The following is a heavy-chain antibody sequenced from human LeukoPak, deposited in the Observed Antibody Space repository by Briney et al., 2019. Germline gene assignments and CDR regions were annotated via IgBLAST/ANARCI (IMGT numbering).Heavy chain of an antibody. J-gene: IGHJ4*02. CDR2: IIPIFGTA. Sequence: SVKVSCKASGGTFSSYAISWVRQAPGQGLEWMGGIIPIFGTANYAQKFQGRVIMTRDTSTSTFYMELRSLRSEDTAVYYCAREGQQLGCDYWGQGTLVTVSS. D-gene: IGHD6-13*01. CDR3: AREGQQLGCDY. V-gene: IGHV1-69*05. CDR1: GGTFSSYA.